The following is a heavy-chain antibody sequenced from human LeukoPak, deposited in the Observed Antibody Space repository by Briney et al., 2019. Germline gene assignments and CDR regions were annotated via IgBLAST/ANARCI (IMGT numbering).Heavy chain of an antibody. V-gene: IGHV1-46*01. D-gene: IGHD3-22*01. CDR1: GYTFTSYY. J-gene: IGHJ4*02. CDR3: AILDYYDSSGYHLGGYFDY. CDR2: INPSGGST. Sequence: ASVKVSCKASGYTFTSYYMHWVRQAPGQGLEWMGIINPSGGSTSYAQKFQGRVTMTRDTSTSTVYMELSSLRSEDTAVYYCAILDYYDSSGYHLGGYFDYWGQGTLVTVSS.